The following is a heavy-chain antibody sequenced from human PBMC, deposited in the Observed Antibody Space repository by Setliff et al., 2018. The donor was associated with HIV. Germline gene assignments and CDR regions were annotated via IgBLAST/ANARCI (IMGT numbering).Heavy chain of an antibody. J-gene: IGHJ4*02. CDR3: ARAPITIFGVIIIPVYFDY. D-gene: IGHD3-3*01. CDR2: FYHSGST. V-gene: IGHV4-38-2*01. CDR1: DYSISSGYY. Sequence: SETLSLTCAVSDYSISSGYYWGWVRQPPEKGLEWIGSFYHSGSTYYNPSLKSRVTISVDTSKNQFSLKLSSVTAADTAVYYCARAPITIFGVIIIPVYFDYWGQGTLVTVSS.